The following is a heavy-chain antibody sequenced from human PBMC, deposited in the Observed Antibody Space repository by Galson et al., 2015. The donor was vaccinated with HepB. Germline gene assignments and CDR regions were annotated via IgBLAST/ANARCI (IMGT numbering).Heavy chain of an antibody. D-gene: IGHD6-6*01. Sequence: SVKVSCKASGYTFTSYYMHWVRQAPGQGLEWMGIINPSGGSTSYAQKFQGRVTMTRDTSTSTVYMELSSLRSEDTAVYYCARESQSSSAYYYYGMDVWGQGTLVTVSS. V-gene: IGHV1-46*01. J-gene: IGHJ6*02. CDR1: GYTFTSYY. CDR2: INPSGGST. CDR3: ARESQSSSAYYYYGMDV.